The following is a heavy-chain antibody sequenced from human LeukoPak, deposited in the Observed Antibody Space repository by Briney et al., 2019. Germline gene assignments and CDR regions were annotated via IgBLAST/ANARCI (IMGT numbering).Heavy chain of an antibody. J-gene: IGHJ6*03. Sequence: GGSLRLSCAASGFTFNNYNMNWVRQAPGKALEWVSSITSSGTYIFYADSVKGRFTISRDNAKNSLYLQMNSLGPEDTAVYYCARDPYSGNYGNYYYYYMDVRGKGTTVTISS. CDR3: ARDPYSGNYGNYYYYYMDV. CDR1: GFTFNNYN. CDR2: ITSSGTYI. V-gene: IGHV3-21*01. D-gene: IGHD1-26*01.